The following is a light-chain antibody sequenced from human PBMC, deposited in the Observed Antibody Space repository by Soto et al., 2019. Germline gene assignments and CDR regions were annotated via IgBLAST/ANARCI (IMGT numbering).Light chain of an antibody. J-gene: IGKJ2*01. Sequence: EIVLTQSPATLSLSPGERATLSCRASQSVSSYLAWYQQKPGQAPRLLIYDASNRATGIPARFSGSGSGTDLTLTNSSLEPEDFAVYYCQQRSNWPPLYTVGQGNKLEIK. CDR3: QQRSNWPPLYT. CDR2: DAS. CDR1: QSVSSY. V-gene: IGKV3-11*01.